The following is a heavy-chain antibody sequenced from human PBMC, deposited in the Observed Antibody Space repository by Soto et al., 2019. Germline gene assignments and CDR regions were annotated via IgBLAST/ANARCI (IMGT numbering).Heavy chain of an antibody. CDR1: GFTFDDHV. Sequence: GGSLRLSCVASGFTFDDHVMHWVRQVPGKGLEWVGHISWNGYSIGYGGSVRGRFIISIENAKNTLYLQMNSLRPEDKALYYCARSWSGSTSGRVDVWGQGTTVTVSS. V-gene: IGHV3-9*01. CDR2: ISWNGYSI. CDR3: ARSWSGSTSGRVDV. J-gene: IGHJ6*02. D-gene: IGHD3-3*01.